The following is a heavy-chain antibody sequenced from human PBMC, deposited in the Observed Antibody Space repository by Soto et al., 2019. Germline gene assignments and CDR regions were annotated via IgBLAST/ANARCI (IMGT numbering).Heavy chain of an antibody. CDR2: INSDGSST. J-gene: IGHJ4*02. V-gene: IGHV3-74*01. Sequence: GGSLTLSCATARFAFVSYWMPWVRQAPGKGLVWVSRINSDGSSTTYADSVKGRFTISRDNAKNTLYLQMNSLRAEDTAVYYCVRGEGGWETYWGQGT. CDR1: RFAFVSYW. D-gene: IGHD6-19*01. CDR3: VRGEGGWETY.